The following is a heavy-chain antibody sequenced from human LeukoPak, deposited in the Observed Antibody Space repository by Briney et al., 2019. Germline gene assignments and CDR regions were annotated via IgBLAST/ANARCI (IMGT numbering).Heavy chain of an antibody. V-gene: IGHV3-30*02. CDR1: GFTFSTYG. J-gene: IGHJ4*02. Sequence: GGSLRLSCEASGFTFSTYGMHWVRQAPGKGLEWVAFIRNDGSNKHHADSAKGRFTISRDNSKNTLYLQMNSLRAEDTAVYYCAKDRANWEVDYWGQGTLVTVSS. CDR3: AKDRANWEVDY. CDR2: IRNDGSNK. D-gene: IGHD7-27*01.